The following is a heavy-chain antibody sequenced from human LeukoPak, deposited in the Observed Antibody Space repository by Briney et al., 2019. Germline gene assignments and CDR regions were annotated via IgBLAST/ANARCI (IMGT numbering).Heavy chain of an antibody. J-gene: IGHJ5*02. Sequence: PGGSLRLSCAASGFTFSSYGMHWVRQAPGKGLEWVAFIRYDGSNKYYADSVKGRFTISRDNSKNTLYLQMNSLRAEDTAVYYCARMATSRAYCGGDCYSNWFDPWGQGTLVTVSS. D-gene: IGHD2-21*02. V-gene: IGHV3-30*02. CDR3: ARMATSRAYCGGDCYSNWFDP. CDR1: GFTFSSYG. CDR2: IRYDGSNK.